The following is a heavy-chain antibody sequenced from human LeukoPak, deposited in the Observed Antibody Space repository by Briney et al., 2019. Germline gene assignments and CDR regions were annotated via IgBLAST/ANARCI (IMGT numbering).Heavy chain of an antibody. D-gene: IGHD3-3*01. CDR3: ARDVSGYWFDP. CDR1: GGSVSSGSYY. Sequence: SETLSLTCTVSGGSVSSGSYYWSWIRQPPGKGLEWIGYIYYSGSTNYNPSLKSRVTISVDTSKNQSSLKLSSVTAADTAVYYCARDVSGYWFDPWGQGTLVTVSS. V-gene: IGHV4-61*01. J-gene: IGHJ5*02. CDR2: IYYSGST.